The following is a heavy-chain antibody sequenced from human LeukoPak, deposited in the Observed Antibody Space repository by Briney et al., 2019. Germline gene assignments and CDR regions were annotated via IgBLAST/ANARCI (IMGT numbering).Heavy chain of an antibody. CDR1: GFTFSSYA. Sequence: SGGSLRLSCAASGFTFSSYAMSWVRQAPGKGLEWVSAISGSGGSTYYADSVKGRFTISRDNSKNTLYLQMNSLRAEDTAVYYCAKVGIAAAGRPDAFDIWGQGTMVTVSS. D-gene: IGHD6-13*01. V-gene: IGHV3-23*01. J-gene: IGHJ3*02. CDR2: ISGSGGST. CDR3: AKVGIAAAGRPDAFDI.